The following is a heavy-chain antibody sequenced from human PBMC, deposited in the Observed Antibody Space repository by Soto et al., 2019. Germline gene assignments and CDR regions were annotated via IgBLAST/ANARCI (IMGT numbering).Heavy chain of an antibody. CDR3: ARVSGPGGYYYGMDV. J-gene: IGHJ6*02. D-gene: IGHD3-10*01. V-gene: IGHV1-69*13. CDR1: GGTFSSYA. Sequence: SVKVSCKXSGGTFSSYAISWVRQAPGQGLEWMGGIIPIFGTANYAQKFQGRVTITADESTSTAYMELSSLRSEDTAVYYCARVSGPGGYYYGMDVWGQGTTVTVSS. CDR2: IIPIFGTA.